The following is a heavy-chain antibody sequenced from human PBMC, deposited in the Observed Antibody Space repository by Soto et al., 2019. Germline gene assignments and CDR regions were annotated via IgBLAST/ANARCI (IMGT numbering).Heavy chain of an antibody. D-gene: IGHD2-2*01. CDR1: GFTFSNYV. Sequence: EVQLLESGGGLVLPGGSLRLSCAASGFTFSNYVMSWVRQAPGKGLEWVSAIGNSGGNTYYADSVKGRFTISRDNSKNTLYLQMNSLRVVDTALYYCASRYCSSTSCGPGLFDSWGQGTLVTVSS. CDR2: IGNSGGNT. CDR3: ASRYCSSTSCGPGLFDS. V-gene: IGHV3-23*01. J-gene: IGHJ4*02.